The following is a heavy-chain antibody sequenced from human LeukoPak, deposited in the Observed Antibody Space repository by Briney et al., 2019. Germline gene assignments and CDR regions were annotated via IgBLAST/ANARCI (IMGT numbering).Heavy chain of an antibody. CDR2: INTHKGHT. V-gene: IGHV1-18*01. D-gene: IGHD2-15*01. J-gene: IGHJ4*02. CDR1: GYTLTDYN. Sequence: ASVKVSCKASGYTLTDYNISWVRQAPGQGLERMGWINTHKGHTNFLHKFQARVTVTTAISTNTAYMEFTRLRSADTAVYSCANDFAHCSGDNCFYFFDLWGQGSQVIVSS. CDR3: ANDFAHCSGDNCFYFFDL.